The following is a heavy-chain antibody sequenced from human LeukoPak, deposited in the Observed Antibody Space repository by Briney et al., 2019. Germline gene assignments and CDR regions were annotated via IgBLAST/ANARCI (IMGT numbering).Heavy chain of an antibody. D-gene: IGHD3-10*01. CDR2: INTNSGGT. CDR3: ARDYYGSGRTFSYGMDV. V-gene: IGHV1-2*04. Sequence: ASVKVSCKASGYTFTSYAMNWVRQAPGQGLEWMGWINTNSGGTNYAQKFQGWVTMTRDTSISTAYMELSRLRSDDTAVYYCARDYYGSGRTFSYGMDVWGQGTTVTVSS. J-gene: IGHJ6*02. CDR1: GYTFTSYA.